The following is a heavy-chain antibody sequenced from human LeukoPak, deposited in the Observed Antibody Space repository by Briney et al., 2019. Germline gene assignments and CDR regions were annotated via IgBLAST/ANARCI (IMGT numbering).Heavy chain of an antibody. CDR1: GYTFISYG. Sequence: ASVKVSCKASGYTFISYGISWVRQAPGQGLEWMGWISAYNGNTNYAQKLQGRVTMTTDTSTSTAYMELRSLRSDDTAVYYCARVVRDSSEGYFDYWGQGTLVTVSS. CDR3: ARVVRDSSEGYFDY. J-gene: IGHJ4*02. V-gene: IGHV1-18*01. D-gene: IGHD3-22*01. CDR2: ISAYNGNT.